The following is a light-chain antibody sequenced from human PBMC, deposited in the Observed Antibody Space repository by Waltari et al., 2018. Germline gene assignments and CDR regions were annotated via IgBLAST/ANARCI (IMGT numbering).Light chain of an antibody. CDR2: EAT. CDR3: SSYAGSSSMV. Sequence: QSSLTQPPSASGPPGQSLTTACTGTTSDIVAYNYVPWYQHHPGKSPKFIMFEATKRPSGVPDRFSGSKSGITASLTISGLQPEDEADYYCSSYAGSSSMVFGGGTKLTVL. CDR1: TSDIVAYNY. V-gene: IGLV2-8*01. J-gene: IGLJ2*01.